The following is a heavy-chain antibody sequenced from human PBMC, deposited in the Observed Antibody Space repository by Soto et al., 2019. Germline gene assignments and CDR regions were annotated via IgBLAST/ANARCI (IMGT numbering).Heavy chain of an antibody. CDR3: ARDQYQDLSSVSWFDS. D-gene: IGHD2-2*01. Sequence: QVQLQESGPGLVKPSQTLSLTCTVSGGSISGDYYWTWIRQTPARGLEWIGYIYHSGNTYYNPSLRSRVSISVDTSKNQFSLKLISVTAADTAVYFCARDQYQDLSSVSWFDSWGQGTRVTVAS. V-gene: IGHV4-30-4*01. CDR2: IYHSGNT. J-gene: IGHJ5*01. CDR1: GGSISGDYY.